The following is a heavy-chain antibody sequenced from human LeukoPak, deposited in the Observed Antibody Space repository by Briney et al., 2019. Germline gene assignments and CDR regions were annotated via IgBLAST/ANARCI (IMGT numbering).Heavy chain of an antibody. J-gene: IGHJ3*02. CDR3: ARATGGVPAAIGAFDI. CDR2: IYHSGST. V-gene: IGHV4-30-2*01. CDR1: GGSISSGGYS. D-gene: IGHD2-2*01. Sequence: SETLSLTCAVSGGSISSGGYSWSWIRQPPGKGLEWIGYIYHSGSTYYNPSLKSRVTRSVDRSKNQFSLKLSSVTAADTAVYYCARATGGVPAAIGAFDIWGQGTMVTVSS.